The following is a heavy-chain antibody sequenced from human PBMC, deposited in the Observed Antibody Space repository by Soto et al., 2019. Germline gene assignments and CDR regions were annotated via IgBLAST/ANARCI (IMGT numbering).Heavy chain of an antibody. CDR1: GVSSSSHDW. CDR2: SHESGNT. Sequence: QVQLQESGPGLVKPSGTLSLTCAVSGVSSSSHDWWTWVRQPPGKGLEWIGESHESGNTNYNSSLESRVTISVDKSKNQFSLKLTSVTVADTAVYYCATRDSGRFYWGQGTLVTVSS. CDR3: ATRDSGRFY. J-gene: IGHJ4*02. D-gene: IGHD5-12*01. V-gene: IGHV4-4*02.